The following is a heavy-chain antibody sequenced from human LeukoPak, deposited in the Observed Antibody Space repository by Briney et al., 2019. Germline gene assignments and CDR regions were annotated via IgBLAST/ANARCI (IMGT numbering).Heavy chain of an antibody. J-gene: IGHJ5*02. V-gene: IGHV1-69*04. CDR1: GGTFSSYA. D-gene: IGHD6-19*01. CDR2: IIPILGVA. CDR3: ARDFGIAVAGNWFDP. Sequence: SAKVSCKASGGTFSSYAISWVRQAPGQGLEWMGRIIPILGVANYAQKFQGRVTITADKSTSTAYMELSSLRSEDTAVYYCARDFGIAVAGNWFDPWGQGTLVTVSS.